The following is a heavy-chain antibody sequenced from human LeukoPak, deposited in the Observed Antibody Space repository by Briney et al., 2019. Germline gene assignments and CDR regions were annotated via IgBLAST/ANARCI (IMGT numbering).Heavy chain of an antibody. D-gene: IGHD6-19*01. CDR2: IYTSGRT. CDR1: GGSISSGSYY. CDR3: ARGGSYSSSGYFDY. J-gene: IGHJ4*02. V-gene: IGHV4-61*02. Sequence: SQTLSLTCTVSGGSISSGSYYWSWIRQPAGKGLEWIGRIYTSGRTNYNPSLKSRVTISVDTSKNQFSLELSSVTAADTAVYYCARGGSYSSSGYFDYWGQGTLVTVSS.